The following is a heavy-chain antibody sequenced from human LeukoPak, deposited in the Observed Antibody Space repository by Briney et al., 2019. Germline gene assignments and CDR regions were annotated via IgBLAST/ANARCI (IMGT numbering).Heavy chain of an antibody. Sequence: PSQTLSLTCTVSGVSISSGGYYWSWIRQHPGKGLDWIGYIYYSGSTYYNPSLKSRVTISVDTSKNQFSLKLSSVTAADTAVYYCARLAYCGGDRYQAYWYFDLWGRGTLVTVSS. CDR2: IYYSGST. V-gene: IGHV4-31*03. CDR1: GVSISSGGYY. D-gene: IGHD2-21*02. CDR3: ARLAYCGGDRYQAYWYFDL. J-gene: IGHJ2*01.